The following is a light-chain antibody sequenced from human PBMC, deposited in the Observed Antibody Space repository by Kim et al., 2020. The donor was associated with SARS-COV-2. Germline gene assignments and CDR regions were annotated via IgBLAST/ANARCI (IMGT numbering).Light chain of an antibody. J-gene: IGLJ2*01. V-gene: IGLV2-18*02. Sequence: HSLTIPCTGTCSAAGGYIRVSLYQQPPGTAPKLIIYDVNTRPSGVPGRFSVSNSGNTASLTISGLQAEDEADYYCSSYINSNTVIFGGGTKVTFL. CDR3: SSYINSNTVI. CDR1: CSAAGGYIR. CDR2: DVN.